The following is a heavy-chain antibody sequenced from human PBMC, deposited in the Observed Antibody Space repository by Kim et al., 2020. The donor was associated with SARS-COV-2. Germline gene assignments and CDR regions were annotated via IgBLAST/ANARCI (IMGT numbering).Heavy chain of an antibody. Sequence: SETLSLTCTVSGYSISSGYYCGWLRPPPGRGLGWIGSIYHSGSNYYNPSIKRRVIISVDTSKNPFSLQLSSVTADDTAVYYCARGPSFAGVSDNTFVPW. J-gene: IGHJ5*02. D-gene: IGHD3-16*01. V-gene: IGHV4-38-2*02. CDR2: IYHSGSN. CDR3: ARGPSFAGVSDNTFVP. CDR1: GYSISSGYY.